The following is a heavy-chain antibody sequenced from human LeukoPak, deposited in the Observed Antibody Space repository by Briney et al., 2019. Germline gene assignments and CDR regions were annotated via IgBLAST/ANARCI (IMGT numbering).Heavy chain of an antibody. V-gene: IGHV4-59*01. CDR2: IYCIGSA. CDR3: ARDNYYGSGSYLDP. J-gene: IGHJ5*02. Sequence: SETLSLTCTVSGASISSYHWSWIRQPPGKGLEWIGYIYCIGSANYNPSLKSRVTISVDTSNNQFSLKLNSVTAADTAVYYCARDNYYGSGSYLDPWGQGTLVTVSS. CDR1: GASISSYH. D-gene: IGHD3-10*01.